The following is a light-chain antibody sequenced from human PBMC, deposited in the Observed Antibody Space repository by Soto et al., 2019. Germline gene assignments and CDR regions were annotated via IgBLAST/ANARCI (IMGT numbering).Light chain of an antibody. V-gene: IGLV2-14*01. CDR1: RSDIGSYNY. CDR3: ISYTGSSTSYV. J-gene: IGLJ1*01. CDR2: GVS. Sequence: QSALTQPASVSGSPGQSITISCSGTRSDIGSYNYVAWYQQFPGKTPKILIYGVSNRPSRVSSRFSGSKSGNTASLTISGLQAEDEADYYCISYTGSSTSYVFGRGTKVTVL.